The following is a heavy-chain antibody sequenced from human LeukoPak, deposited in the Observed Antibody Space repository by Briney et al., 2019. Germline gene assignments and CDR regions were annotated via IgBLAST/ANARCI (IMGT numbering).Heavy chain of an antibody. Sequence: GGSLRLSCAASGFTVSSNYMSWVRQAPGRGLEWVSVIYSGGSTYYADSVKGRFTISRDNSKNTVDLQMNSLRAEDTAVYYCVRDLKVATYGNWGQGTLVTVSS. CDR1: GFTVSSNY. CDR2: IYSGGST. CDR3: VRDLKVATYGN. J-gene: IGHJ4*02. D-gene: IGHD5-12*01. V-gene: IGHV3-66*01.